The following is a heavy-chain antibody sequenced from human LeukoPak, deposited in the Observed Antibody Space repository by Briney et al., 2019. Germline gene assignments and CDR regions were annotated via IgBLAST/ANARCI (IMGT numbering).Heavy chain of an antibody. Sequence: AGSLRLSCAASGFTVSSNHNHMSWVRQAPGKGLEWVSAISGSGGTTYYADSVQGRFTISRDTSKNTLFLQMNSLRAEDTAVYYCAKGAGFSGSYWLDFWGQGTLVTVSS. CDR3: AKGAGFSGSYWLDF. CDR2: ISGSGGTT. J-gene: IGHJ4*02. D-gene: IGHD1-26*01. CDR1: GFTVSSNH. V-gene: IGHV3-23*01.